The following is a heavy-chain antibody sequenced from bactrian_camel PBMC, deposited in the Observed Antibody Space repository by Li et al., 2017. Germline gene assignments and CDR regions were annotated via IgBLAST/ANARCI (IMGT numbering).Heavy chain of an antibody. Sequence: HVQLVESGGGSVQAGGSLRLSCVVSGYTHDRYCMAWFRQAPGKEREGIGAIDIDGSTTYAESVKGRFTISRDNAKNILTLQMNNLKVEDTAKYYCAAELRPECSPRSSSFGHWGQGTQVTVS. CDR1: GYTHDRYC. CDR2: IDIDGST. J-gene: IGHJ6*01. V-gene: IGHV3S1*01. D-gene: IGHD2*01. CDR3: AAELRPECSPRSSSFGH.